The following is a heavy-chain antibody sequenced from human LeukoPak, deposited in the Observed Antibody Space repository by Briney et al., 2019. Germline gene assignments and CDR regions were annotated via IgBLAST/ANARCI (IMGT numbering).Heavy chain of an antibody. D-gene: IGHD2-21*01. CDR2: MNPNSGNT. CDR3: ARGRIVVGNFDY. V-gene: IGHV1-8*03. Sequence: ASVKVSCKASGYTFTSYDINWVRQATGQGLEWMGWMNPNSGNTGYAQKFQGRVTITRNTSISTAYMELSGLRSEDTAVYYCARGRIVVGNFDYWSQGTLVTVSS. CDR1: GYTFTSYD. J-gene: IGHJ4*02.